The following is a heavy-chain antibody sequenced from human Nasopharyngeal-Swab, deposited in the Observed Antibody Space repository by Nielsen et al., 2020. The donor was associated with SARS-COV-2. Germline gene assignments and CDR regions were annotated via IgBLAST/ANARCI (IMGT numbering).Heavy chain of an antibody. J-gene: IGHJ6*02. CDR3: ARDLSSIWTSGLGV. CDR2: SRNKANSYTT. Sequence: GESLKISCAASGFTFSAHYMDWVRQAPGKGLEWVGRSRNKANSYTTEYAASVKVRFTISRDDSRNSLYLQMSSLRTEDTALYYCARDLSSIWTSGLGVWGQGTTVIVSS. CDR1: GFTFSAHY. D-gene: IGHD6-13*01. V-gene: IGHV3-72*01.